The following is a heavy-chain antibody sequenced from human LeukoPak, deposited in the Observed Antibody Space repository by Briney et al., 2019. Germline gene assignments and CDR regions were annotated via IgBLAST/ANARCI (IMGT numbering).Heavy chain of an antibody. CDR2: ISSSSSYI. D-gene: IGHD5-18*01. V-gene: IGHV3-21*01. Sequence: PGGSLRLSCAASGFTFSSYSMNWVRQAPGKGLEWVSSISSSSSYIYYADSVKGRFTISRDNAKNSLYLQMNSLRAEDTAVYYCARDSKAMVLPFDYWGQGTLVTVSS. CDR3: ARDSKAMVLPFDY. J-gene: IGHJ4*02. CDR1: GFTFSSYS.